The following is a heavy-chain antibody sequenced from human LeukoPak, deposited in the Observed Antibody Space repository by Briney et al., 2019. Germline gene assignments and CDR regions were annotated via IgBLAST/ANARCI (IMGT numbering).Heavy chain of an antibody. CDR3: ATLPPDYGGNPYYFDY. J-gene: IGHJ4*02. CDR1: GFNVSSNY. CDR2: IYSGGRT. D-gene: IGHD4-23*01. Sequence: GGSLRLSCAASGFNVSSNYMSWVRQAPGKGLEWVSVIYSGGRTNYADSVKGRFTISRDNSKNTLYLQMNSLRAEDTAVYYCATLPPDYGGNPYYFDYWGQGTLVTVSS. V-gene: IGHV3-53*01.